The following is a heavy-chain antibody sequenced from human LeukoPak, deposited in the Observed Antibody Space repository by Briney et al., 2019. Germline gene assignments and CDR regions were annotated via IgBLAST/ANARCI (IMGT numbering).Heavy chain of an antibody. CDR2: IYIGGST. Sequence: PGGSLRLSCAASGFTVSSNYMSWVRQGPGKGLEWVSVIYIGGSTYYADSVKGRFTIPIDNSKNTLYLQMNSLRAEDTAVYYCARDRREYSGNYSDYWGQGTLVTVSS. D-gene: IGHD1-26*01. V-gene: IGHV3-53*01. CDR1: GFTVSSNY. J-gene: IGHJ4*02. CDR3: ARDRREYSGNYSDY.